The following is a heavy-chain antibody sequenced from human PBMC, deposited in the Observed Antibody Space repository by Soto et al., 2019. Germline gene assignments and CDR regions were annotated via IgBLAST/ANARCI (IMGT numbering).Heavy chain of an antibody. D-gene: IGHD2-2*01. CDR2: ISYDGSNK. Sequence: GGSLRLSCAASGFTFSSYGMHWVRQAPGKGLEWVAVISYDGSNKYYADSVKGRFTISRDNSKNTLYLQMNSLRSEDTAVYYCARNIVVVPAAMKYYYYYYMDVWGKGTTVTVSS. J-gene: IGHJ6*03. CDR3: ARNIVVVPAAMKYYYYYYMDV. V-gene: IGHV3-30*03. CDR1: GFTFSSYG.